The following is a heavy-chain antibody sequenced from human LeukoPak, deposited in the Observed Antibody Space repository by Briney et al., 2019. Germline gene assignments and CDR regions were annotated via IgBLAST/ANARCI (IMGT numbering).Heavy chain of an antibody. V-gene: IGHV3-53*01. D-gene: IGHD6-6*01. CDR1: GFTVTNNY. Sequence: PGGSLRLSRAASGFTVTNNYMSWVRQAPGKGLGWGSVISRGGSTYNPDTVKGRFTTSRDNSKNTVYLQMNSLRVEDTAVYYCASDSSSVFDDAVDIWGQGTLVTVSS. J-gene: IGHJ3*02. CDR2: ISRGGST. CDR3: ASDSSSVFDDAVDI.